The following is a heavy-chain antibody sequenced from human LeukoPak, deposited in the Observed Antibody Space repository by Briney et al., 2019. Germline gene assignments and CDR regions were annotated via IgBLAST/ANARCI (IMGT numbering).Heavy chain of an antibody. CDR1: GFTFSSYE. J-gene: IGHJ4*02. CDR2: ISSSGSTI. D-gene: IGHD1-26*01. CDR3: AGIVGATTGTAFDY. V-gene: IGHV3-48*03. Sequence: QSGGSLRLSCAASGFTFSSYEMNWVGQAPGKGLEWVSYISSSGSTIYYADSVKGRFTISRDNAKNSLYLQMNSLRAEDTAVYYCAGIVGATTGTAFDYWGQGTLVTVSS.